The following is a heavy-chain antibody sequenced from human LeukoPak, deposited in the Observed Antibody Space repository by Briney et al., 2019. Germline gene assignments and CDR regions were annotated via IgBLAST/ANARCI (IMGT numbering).Heavy chain of an antibody. Sequence: PSQTLSLTCTVSGGSISSGSYYWSWIRQPAGKGLEWSGRIYTSGSTNHNPSLKSRVTISVDTSKNQFSLKLSSVTAADTAVYYCARGRGQLRFLEWLGYFDYWGQGTLVTVSS. CDR2: IYTSGST. CDR1: GGSISSGSYY. J-gene: IGHJ4*02. CDR3: ARGRGQLRFLEWLGYFDY. D-gene: IGHD3-3*01. V-gene: IGHV4-61*02.